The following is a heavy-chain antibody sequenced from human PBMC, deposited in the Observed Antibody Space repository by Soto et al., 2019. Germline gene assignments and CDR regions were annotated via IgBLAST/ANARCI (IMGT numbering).Heavy chain of an antibody. CDR1: GGSFSGYY. J-gene: IGHJ4*02. Sequence: SETLSLTCAVYGGSFSGYYWSWIRQPPGKGLEWIGEIIHSGSTNYNPSLKSRVTISVDTSKNQFSLKLSSVTAADTAVYYCAGGYCSGGSCYKDYWGQGTLVTVSS. D-gene: IGHD2-15*01. CDR2: IIHSGST. CDR3: AGGYCSGGSCYKDY. V-gene: IGHV4-34*01.